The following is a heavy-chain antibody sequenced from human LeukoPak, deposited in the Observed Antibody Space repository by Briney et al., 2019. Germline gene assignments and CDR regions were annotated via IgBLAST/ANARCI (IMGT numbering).Heavy chain of an antibody. Sequence: PGRSLRLSCAASGFTFSTYGMHWVRQAPGKGLEWVAVISYDGSNKHYADSVKGRFTISRDNSKNTLYLQMNSLRAEDTAVYYCAKEAYSGYDSNYYYGLDVWGQGTTVTVSS. D-gene: IGHD5-12*01. CDR3: AKEAYSGYDSNYYYGLDV. V-gene: IGHV3-30*18. J-gene: IGHJ6*02. CDR1: GFTFSTYG. CDR2: ISYDGSNK.